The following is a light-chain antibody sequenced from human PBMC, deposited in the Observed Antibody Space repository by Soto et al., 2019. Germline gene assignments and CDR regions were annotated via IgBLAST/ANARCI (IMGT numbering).Light chain of an antibody. CDR1: QSISIY. V-gene: IGKV1-33*01. CDR3: QQYDILPIT. Sequence: DIQMTQAPSSGSASVGDRVTITCLASQSISIYLNWYQEKTGKAPNILIYDASNLEIGVPSRFSGSGSGTHFTFTISSLQTEDIGTYYCQQYDILPITFGRGTRLEIK. CDR2: DAS. J-gene: IGKJ5*01.